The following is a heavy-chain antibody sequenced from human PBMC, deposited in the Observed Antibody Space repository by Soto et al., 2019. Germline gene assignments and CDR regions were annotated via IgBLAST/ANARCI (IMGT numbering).Heavy chain of an antibody. V-gene: IGHV3-30*18. CDR3: AKRVEWEPKSGMDV. CDR1: GFTFSSYG. CDR2: ISYDGSNK. Sequence: PGGSLRLSCAASGFTFSSYGMHWVRQAPGKGLEWVAVISYDGSNKYYADSVKGRFTISRDNSKNTLYLQMNSLRAEDTAVYYCAKRVEWEPKSGMDVWGQGTTVTVSS. J-gene: IGHJ6*02. D-gene: IGHD1-26*01.